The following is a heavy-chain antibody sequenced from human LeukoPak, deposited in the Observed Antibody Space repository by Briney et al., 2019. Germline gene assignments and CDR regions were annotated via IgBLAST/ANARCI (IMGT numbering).Heavy chain of an antibody. D-gene: IGHD6-19*01. CDR2: ISSKAYGGTT. CDR1: GLTFGDYA. Sequence: GGSLRLACTASGLTFGDYAMSWFRQAPGKGLEWVGCISSKAYGGTTEYAASVKGRFTISRDDSKSIAYLQMNSLKTEDTAVYYCARALGQWLVINAFDIWGQGTMVTVSS. V-gene: IGHV3-49*03. J-gene: IGHJ3*02. CDR3: ARALGQWLVINAFDI.